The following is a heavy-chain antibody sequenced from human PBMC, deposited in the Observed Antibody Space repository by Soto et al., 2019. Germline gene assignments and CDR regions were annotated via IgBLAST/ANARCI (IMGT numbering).Heavy chain of an antibody. CDR2: IYNSGST. J-gene: IGHJ4*02. Sequence: PSETLSLTCTVSGGSISSYYCSWIRQPQGKGLEWVGYIYNSGSTNYNPSLKSRVTKAVDTTTNHSSPKLSSVTAADTAVYYCARRRHPLGHGSGSYGYWGQGTLVTVSS. CDR1: GGSISSYY. D-gene: IGHD3-10*01. CDR3: ARRRHPLGHGSGSYGY. V-gene: IGHV4-59*12.